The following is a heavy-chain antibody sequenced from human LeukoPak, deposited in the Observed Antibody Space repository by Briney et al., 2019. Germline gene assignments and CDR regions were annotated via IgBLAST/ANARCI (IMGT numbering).Heavy chain of an antibody. CDR3: ASNFIAVGYFDY. V-gene: IGHV1-69*04. J-gene: IGHJ4*02. D-gene: IGHD6-19*01. CDR2: IIHILGIA. CDR1: GGTFSSYA. Sequence: ASVKVSCKASGGTFSSYAISWVRQAPGQGLEWMGRIIHILGIANYAQKFQGRVTITADKSTSTAYMELSSLRSEDTAVYYCASNFIAVGYFDYWGQGTLVTVSS.